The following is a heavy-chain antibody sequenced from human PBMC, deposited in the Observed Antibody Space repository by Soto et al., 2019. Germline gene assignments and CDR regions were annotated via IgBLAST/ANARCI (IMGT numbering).Heavy chain of an antibody. CDR2: INPSGGST. V-gene: IGHV1-46*01. CDR3: ARDPQANYYDSSGPSVGMDV. J-gene: IGHJ6*02. CDR1: GYTLTSYY. D-gene: IGHD3-22*01. Sequence: ASVKVSCKASGYTLTSYYMHWVRQAPGQGLEWMGIINPSGGSTSYAQKFQGRVTMTRDTSTSTVYMELSSLRSEDTAVYYCARDPQANYYDSSGPSVGMDVWGQGTTVTVSS.